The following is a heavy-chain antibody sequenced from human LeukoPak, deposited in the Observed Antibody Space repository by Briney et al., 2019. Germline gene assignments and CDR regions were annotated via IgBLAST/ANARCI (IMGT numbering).Heavy chain of an antibody. J-gene: IGHJ4*02. V-gene: IGHV3-48*03. CDR3: ARDLDYYDSSGQLKTVDY. Sequence: PGGSLRLSCAASGFTFGSYEMNWVRQAPGKGVEWVSYISSSGSTIYYADSVKGRFTISRDNAKNSLYLQMNSLRAEDTAVYYCARDLDYYDSSGQLKTVDYWGQGTLVTVSS. D-gene: IGHD3-22*01. CDR1: GFTFGSYE. CDR2: ISSSGSTI.